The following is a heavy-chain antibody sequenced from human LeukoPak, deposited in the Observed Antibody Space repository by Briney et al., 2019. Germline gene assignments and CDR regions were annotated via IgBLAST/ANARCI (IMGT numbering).Heavy chain of an antibody. CDR3: ARPQGGRQLWLHFDY. CDR1: GFTFSTYA. J-gene: IGHJ4*02. Sequence: PGGSLRLSCAASGFTFSTYAIHWVRQAPGKGLEWVAVISYDGNNKYYADSVKGRFTISRDNSKNTLYLQVNSLRAEDTAVYYCARPQGGRQLWLHFDYWGRGTLVTV. CDR2: ISYDGNNK. D-gene: IGHD5-18*01. V-gene: IGHV3-30-3*01.